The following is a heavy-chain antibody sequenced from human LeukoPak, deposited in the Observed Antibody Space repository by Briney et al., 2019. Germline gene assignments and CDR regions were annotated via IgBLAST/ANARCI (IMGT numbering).Heavy chain of an antibody. CDR2: IRYDGSNK. D-gene: IGHD3-22*01. J-gene: IGHJ4*02. V-gene: IGHV3-30*02. Sequence: SGGSLRLSCAASGFTFSSYGMHWVRQAPGKGLEWVAFIRYDGSNKYYADSVKGRFTISRDNSKNTLYLQMNSLRAEDTAVYYCAKDYYDSSGYFDYWGQGTLVTVSS. CDR1: GFTFSSYG. CDR3: AKDYYDSSGYFDY.